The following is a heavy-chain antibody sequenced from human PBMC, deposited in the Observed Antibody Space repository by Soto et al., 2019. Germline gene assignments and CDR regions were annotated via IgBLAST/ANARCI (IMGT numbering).Heavy chain of an antibody. J-gene: IGHJ4*02. Sequence: EVHLVESGGGLVQPGGSLRLSCAASGFTFNTYDMHWVRQEAGKGLEWVSAIGSAGDTYYAASVMGRFTISRENAKNSFYLQMNSLRAGKTAVYYCASLGARIYLGQGAQVTFSS. CDR3: ASLGARIY. CDR1: GFTFNTYD. CDR2: IGSAGDT. V-gene: IGHV3-13*04. D-gene: IGHD7-27*01.